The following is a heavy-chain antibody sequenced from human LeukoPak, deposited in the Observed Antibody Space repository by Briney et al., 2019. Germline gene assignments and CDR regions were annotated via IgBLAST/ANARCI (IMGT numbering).Heavy chain of an antibody. D-gene: IGHD3-10*01. CDR1: GFTFSSDA. CDR3: ARAGNYYGSGSYYAKIDS. V-gene: IGHV3-30*04. Sequence: PGRSLRLSCAASGFTFSSDAMHWVRQDPGKGLEWVALISFDGINKYYADSVKGRFTISRDNSKNTLSLQMDSLRAEDTAVYYCARAGNYYGSGSYYAKIDSWGQGTLVTVSS. J-gene: IGHJ4*02. CDR2: ISFDGINK.